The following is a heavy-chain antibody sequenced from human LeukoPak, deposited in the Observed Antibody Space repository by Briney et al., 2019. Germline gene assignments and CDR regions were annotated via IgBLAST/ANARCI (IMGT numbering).Heavy chain of an antibody. Sequence: GGSLRLSCAASGFTFSSYAMSWVRQAPGKGLEWVSAISGSGGSTYYADSVKGRFTISRDNSKNTLYPQMNSLRAEDTAVYYCAKDVRYCSGGSCYVNPWGQGTLVTVSS. V-gene: IGHV3-23*01. J-gene: IGHJ5*02. D-gene: IGHD2-15*01. CDR1: GFTFSSYA. CDR2: ISGSGGST. CDR3: AKDVRYCSGGSCYVNP.